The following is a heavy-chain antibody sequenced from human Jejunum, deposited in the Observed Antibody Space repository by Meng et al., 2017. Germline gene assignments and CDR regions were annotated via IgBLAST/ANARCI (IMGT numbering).Heavy chain of an antibody. V-gene: IGHV3-48*03. Sequence: GGSLRLSCAASGFTFSTYGLNWVRQAPGKGLEWVSYISTSSSTIYYADSVKGRFTISRDNARNSLYLHMNSLRAEDTALYYCARRNAVYFWTMDVWGQGTTVTVSS. D-gene: IGHD3/OR15-3a*01. CDR3: ARRNAVYFWTMDV. CDR1: GFTFSTYG. J-gene: IGHJ6*02. CDR2: ISTSSSTI.